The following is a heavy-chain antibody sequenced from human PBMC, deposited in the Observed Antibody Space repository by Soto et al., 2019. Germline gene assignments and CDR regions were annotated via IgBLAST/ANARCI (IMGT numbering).Heavy chain of an antibody. Sequence: QVQLVQSGAEVKKPGSSVKVSCKASGGTFSSYTISWVRQAPGQGLEWMGRIIPILGIANYAQKFQGRVTITADKSTSTAYMELSSLRSEDTAVYYCARGPFGNYEIPRPFDYWGQGTLVTVSS. CDR2: IIPILGIA. V-gene: IGHV1-69*02. J-gene: IGHJ4*02. CDR3: ARGPFGNYEIPRPFDY. CDR1: GGTFSSYT. D-gene: IGHD4-4*01.